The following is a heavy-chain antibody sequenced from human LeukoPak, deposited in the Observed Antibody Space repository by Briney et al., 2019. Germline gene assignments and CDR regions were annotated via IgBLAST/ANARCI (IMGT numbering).Heavy chain of an antibody. V-gene: IGHV3-48*04. CDR3: TREYSSSLWAFDI. CDR1: GFIFSDFN. D-gene: IGHD6-13*01. CDR2: IDSSGTTI. Sequence: RGSLRLSCAASGFIFSDFNMNWVRQAPGRGLEWVSHIDSSGTTIYYADSVKGRFTISRDNAKNSLHLQMNSLRGEDTAVYYCTREYSSSLWAFDIWGRGTMVTVSS. J-gene: IGHJ3*02.